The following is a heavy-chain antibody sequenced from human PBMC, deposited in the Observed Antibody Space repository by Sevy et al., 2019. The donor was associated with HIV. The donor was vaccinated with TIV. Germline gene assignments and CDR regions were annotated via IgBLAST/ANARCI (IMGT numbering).Heavy chain of an antibody. CDR3: VAANTWQDY. V-gene: IGHV3-74*01. Sequence: GESLKISCAASGFTFSSYWMHWVRQAPGKGPVWVSGVNSDGSSTNYADSVKGRFTMSRDDAKNTLYLQMNSLRAEDTAVYVCVAANTWQDYWGQGTLVTVSS. D-gene: IGHD2-15*01. CDR2: VNSDGSST. J-gene: IGHJ4*02. CDR1: GFTFSSYW.